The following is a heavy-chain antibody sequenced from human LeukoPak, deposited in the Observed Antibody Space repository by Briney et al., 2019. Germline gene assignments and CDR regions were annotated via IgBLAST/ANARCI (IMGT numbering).Heavy chain of an antibody. CDR3: ARVEQKRYSGYVTPSGNYYYMDV. J-gene: IGHJ6*03. CDR2: INSDGSST. D-gene: IGHD5-12*01. V-gene: IGHV3-74*01. CDR1: GFTFSSYW. Sequence: GSLRLSCAASGFTFSSYWMHWVRQAPGKGLVWVSRINSDGSSTSYADSVKGRFTISRDNAKNTLYLQMNSLRAEDTAVYYYARVEQKRYSGYVTPSGNYYYMDVWGKGTTVTVSS.